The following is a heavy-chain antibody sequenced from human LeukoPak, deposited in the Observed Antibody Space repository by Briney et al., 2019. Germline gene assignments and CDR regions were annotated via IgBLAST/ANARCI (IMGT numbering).Heavy chain of an antibody. D-gene: IGHD3-9*01. J-gene: IGHJ4*02. CDR3: ARGSLILRYFDWYYDY. V-gene: IGHV3-13*01. CDR2: IGTAGDT. Sequence: GGSLRLSCAASGFTFSSYDMHWVRQVPGKGLEWVSGIGTAGDTYYPGSVKGRFTISRENAKNSLYLQMNSLRAGDTAVYYCARGSLILRYFDWYYDYWGQGTLVTVSS. CDR1: GFTFSSYD.